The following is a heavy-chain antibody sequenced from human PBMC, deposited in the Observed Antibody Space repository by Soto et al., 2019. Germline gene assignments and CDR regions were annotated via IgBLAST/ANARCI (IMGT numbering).Heavy chain of an antibody. Sequence: GGSLRLSCAASGFTFSSYGMHWVRQAPGKGLEWVAVISYDGSNKYYADSVKGRFTISRDNSKNTLYLQMNSLRAEDTAVYYCAKDRGPVNVAFDYWGQGTLVTVS. V-gene: IGHV3-30*18. CDR3: AKDRGPVNVAFDY. CDR2: ISYDGSNK. J-gene: IGHJ4*02. D-gene: IGHD3-10*01. CDR1: GFTFSSYG.